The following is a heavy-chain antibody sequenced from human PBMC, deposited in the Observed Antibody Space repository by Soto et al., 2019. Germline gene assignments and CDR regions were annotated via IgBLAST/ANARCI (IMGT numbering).Heavy chain of an antibody. D-gene: IGHD3-3*01. V-gene: IGHV4-59*01. CDR3: ARGGTYYDFWSGYYNSYSSYGMDV. CDR1: GGSISSYY. CDR2: IYYSGST. J-gene: IGHJ6*02. Sequence: SETLSLTCTVSGGSISSYYWSWIRQPPGKGLEWSGYIYYSGSTNYNPSLKSRVTISVDTSKNQFSLKLSSVTAADTAVYYCARGGTYYDFWSGYYNSYSSYGMDVWGQGTTVTVSS.